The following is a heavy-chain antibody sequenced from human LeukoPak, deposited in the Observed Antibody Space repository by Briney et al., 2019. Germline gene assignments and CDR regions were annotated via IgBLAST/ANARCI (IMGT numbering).Heavy chain of an antibody. CDR2: IYYSGST. CDR1: GGSISSYY. Sequence: PSETLSLTCTVSGGSISSYYWSWIRQPPGKGLEWIGYIYYSGSTNYNPSLKSRVTISVDTSKNQFSLKLSSVTAADTAVYYCARTITMDSFDHWGQGTLVTVSS. D-gene: IGHD3-10*01. J-gene: IGHJ5*02. V-gene: IGHV4-59*01. CDR3: ARTITMDSFDH.